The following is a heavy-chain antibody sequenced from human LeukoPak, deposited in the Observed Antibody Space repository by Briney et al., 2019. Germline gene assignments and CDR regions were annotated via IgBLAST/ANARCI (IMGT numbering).Heavy chain of an antibody. V-gene: IGHV3-7*01. J-gene: IGHJ4*02. D-gene: IGHD2-15*01. CDR2: INQDGNRE. CDR3: ATTFPYCSDGTCAL. Sequence: GGSLRLSCTVSGITFSRYWMSWVRQAPGKGLEWVANINQDGNRENYADSVKGRFSISRDNAKNSLFLQMHSLRAEDTAVYYCATTFPYCSDGTCALGGQGTLVTVSS. CDR1: GITFSRYW.